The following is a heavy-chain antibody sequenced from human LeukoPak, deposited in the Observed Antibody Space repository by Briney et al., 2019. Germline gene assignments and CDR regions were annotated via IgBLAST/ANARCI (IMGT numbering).Heavy chain of an antibody. Sequence: PSETLSLTCGVSGGSVSSTNWWTWIRQPPGKGLEWIGEVHLDGRTNFNPSLKSRLTMSVDLSENHVSLKLTSVTAADTAVYYCAGEGGFYRPLGYSGQGTLVTVSS. D-gene: IGHD6-25*01. CDR1: GGSVSSTNW. J-gene: IGHJ4*02. CDR2: VHLDGRT. CDR3: AGEGGFYRPLGY. V-gene: IGHV4-4*02.